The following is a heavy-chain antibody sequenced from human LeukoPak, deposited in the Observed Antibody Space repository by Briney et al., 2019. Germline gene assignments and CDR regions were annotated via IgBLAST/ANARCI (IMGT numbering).Heavy chain of an antibody. CDR3: AKGGYGDYYYYGMDV. V-gene: IGHV3-30*18. CDR1: GFTFSDYY. CDR2: ISYDGSNK. J-gene: IGHJ6*04. Sequence: QPGGSLRLSCAASGFTFSDYYMSWIRQAPGKGLEWVAVISYDGSNKYYADSVKGRFTISRDNSKNTLYLQMNSLRAEDTAVYYCAKGGYGDYYYYGMDVWGKGTTVTVSS. D-gene: IGHD4-17*01.